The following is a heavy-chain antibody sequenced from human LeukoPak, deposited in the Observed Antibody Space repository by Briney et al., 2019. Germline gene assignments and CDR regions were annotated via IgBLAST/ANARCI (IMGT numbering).Heavy chain of an antibody. D-gene: IGHD5-18*01. V-gene: IGHV3-21*06. CDR3: ARCGLGGIQLWLLPFDY. Sequence: GGPLRLSCAASGFTFTTYSMNWVRQAPGKGLEWVSSIRSSSNYIYYADSVKGRFTISRDNAQSSLYLQMNSLRAEDTAVYYCARCGLGGIQLWLLPFDYWGQGTLVTVSS. J-gene: IGHJ4*02. CDR2: IRSSSNYI. CDR1: GFTFTTYS.